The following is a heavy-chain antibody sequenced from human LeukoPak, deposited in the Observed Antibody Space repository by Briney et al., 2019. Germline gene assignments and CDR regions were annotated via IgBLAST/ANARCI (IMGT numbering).Heavy chain of an antibody. CDR3: TRGSVAGPRMLDY. CDR2: IRSRPYGGTT. CDR1: GFTFEDYA. D-gene: IGHD6-19*01. J-gene: IGHJ4*02. V-gene: IGHV3-49*03. Sequence: PGGSLRLSCTASGFTFEDYAMNWFRQAPGKGLEWVGFIRSRPYGGTTEYAASVKGRFTISRDDSNSIAYLQMNSLETEDTAMYYCTRGSVAGPRMLDYWGQGTLVTVSS.